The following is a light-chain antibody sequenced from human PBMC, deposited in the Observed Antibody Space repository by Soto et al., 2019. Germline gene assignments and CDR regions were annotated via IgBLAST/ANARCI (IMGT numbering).Light chain of an antibody. CDR2: DVS. CDR3: TSYTSSTPFYV. J-gene: IGLJ1*01. Sequence: QSVLTQPASVSGSPGQSIAISCTGERTDIEGYDYVSWYQQHPGQAPLLLLYDVSNRPSGVPDRFSGSKSGNTASLTISGLQAEDEADYYCTSYTSSTPFYVFGTGTKVTVL. CDR1: RTDIEGYDY. V-gene: IGLV2-14*03.